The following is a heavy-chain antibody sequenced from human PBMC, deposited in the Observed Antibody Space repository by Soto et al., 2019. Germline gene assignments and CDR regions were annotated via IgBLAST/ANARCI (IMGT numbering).Heavy chain of an antibody. CDR3: ARERVAAAIDHTWSEP. J-gene: IGHJ5*02. CDR1: GGSISSGDYS. V-gene: IGHV4-30-4*01. CDR2: NYYSGST. Sequence: PAEPLSLTCSVSGGSISSGDYSWSWILHPPGKGLEWIGYNYYSGSTYYNPPLWSRVTISLDTSKNHFSLKLSSVTAAATAVYYCARERVAAAIDHTWSEPLGKGTMVTVSS. D-gene: IGHD2-2*02.